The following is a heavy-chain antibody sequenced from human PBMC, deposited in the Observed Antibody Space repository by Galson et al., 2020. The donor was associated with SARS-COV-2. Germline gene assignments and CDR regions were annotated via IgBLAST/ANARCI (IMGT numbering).Heavy chain of an antibody. Sequence: SETLSLTCAVYGGSFSDYYWSWIRQSPGRGLEWIGEITHSGSTSSNPSLKSRVTISVDTSKNQFSLKMRSVTAADTAVYYCARGTRDITMIVVVMTAVSCDFDHWGQGALVTVSS. D-gene: IGHD3-22*01. CDR1: GGSFSDYY. J-gene: IGHJ4*02. CDR3: ARGTRDITMIVVVMTAVSCDFDH. CDR2: ITHSGST. V-gene: IGHV4-34*01.